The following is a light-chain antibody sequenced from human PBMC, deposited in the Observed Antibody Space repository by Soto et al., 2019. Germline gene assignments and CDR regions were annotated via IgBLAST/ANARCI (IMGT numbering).Light chain of an antibody. CDR2: GAS. CDR3: QQYNNWPPFT. V-gene: IGKV3-15*01. CDR1: QSVSSN. Sequence: EIVMTQSPATLSVSPGERATLSCRASQSVSSNLAWYQQKLGQPPRLLIYGASTRATGIPARFSGSGSGTEFTLTISSLQSEDFAVYYCQQYNNWPPFTFGPGTNVDIK. J-gene: IGKJ3*01.